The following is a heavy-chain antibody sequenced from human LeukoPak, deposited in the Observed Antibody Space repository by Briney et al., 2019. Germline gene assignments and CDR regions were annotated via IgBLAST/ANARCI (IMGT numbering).Heavy chain of an antibody. CDR2: ISSSSSYI. V-gene: IGHV3-21*01. D-gene: IGHD6-13*01. CDR3: AISRPGIAAAGTGRDFQH. J-gene: IGHJ1*01. Sequence: GGSLRLSCAASGFTFSSYSMNWVRQAPGKGLEWVSSISSSSSYIYYADSVKGRFTISRDNAKNSLYLQMNSLRAEDTAVYYCAISRPGIAAAGTGRDFQHWGQGTLVTVSS. CDR1: GFTFSSYS.